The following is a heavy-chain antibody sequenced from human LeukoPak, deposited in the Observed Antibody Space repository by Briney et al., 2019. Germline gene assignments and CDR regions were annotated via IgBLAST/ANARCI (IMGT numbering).Heavy chain of an antibody. CDR3: ARDLFDSSSTNWFDP. CDR1: GFPFSSYG. CDR2: IWYDGSNK. J-gene: IGHJ5*02. D-gene: IGHD6-13*01. Sequence: GGSLRLSCAASGFPFSSYGMHWVRQAPGKGLEWVALIWYDGSNKYYADSVKGRFTISRDNSKNTLYLQMNSLRAEDTAVYYCARDLFDSSSTNWFDPWGQGTLVTVSS. V-gene: IGHV3-33*01.